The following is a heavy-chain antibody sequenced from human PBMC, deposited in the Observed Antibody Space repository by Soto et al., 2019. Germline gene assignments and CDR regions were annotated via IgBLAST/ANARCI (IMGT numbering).Heavy chain of an antibody. CDR2: IYYSGST. J-gene: IGHJ4*02. CDR3: ARGAIAAPALDS. D-gene: IGHD6-13*01. CDR1: GDSISSYY. V-gene: IGHV4-59*13. Sequence: SETLSLTCTVSGDSISSYYWSWIRQPRGKELGWIGYIYYSGSTNYNTSLKSGVTISADTSKNQFSLKLRSVTAADTAVYYCARGAIAAPALDSWGQGALVTVSS.